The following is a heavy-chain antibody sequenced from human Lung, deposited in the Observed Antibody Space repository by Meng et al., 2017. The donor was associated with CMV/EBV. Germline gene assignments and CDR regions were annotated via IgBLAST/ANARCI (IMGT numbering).Heavy chain of an antibody. CDR2: INQGGNEK. CDR1: GFMFSNNW. V-gene: IGHV3-7*01. CDR3: ATTSNGSFYS. D-gene: IGHD2-2*01. Sequence: GESXKISCEASGFMFSNNWMSWVRQAPGKGLEWVANINQGGNEKYHVDSVRGRFTISRDNGNKSLSLQMNSLRVEDTALYYCATTSNGSFYSWGQGALVTVSS. J-gene: IGHJ4*02.